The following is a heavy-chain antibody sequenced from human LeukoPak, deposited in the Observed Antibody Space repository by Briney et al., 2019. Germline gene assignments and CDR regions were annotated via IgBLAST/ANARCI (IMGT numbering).Heavy chain of an antibody. J-gene: IGHJ6*03. Sequence: PSETLSLTCTVSGGSISSSSYYWGWIRQPPGKGLEWIGSIYYSGSTYYNPSLKSRVTISVDTSKNQFSLKLSSVTAADTAVYYCARASGYSSGWYIYYYYYMDVWGKGTTVTVSS. CDR1: GGSISSSSYY. CDR3: ARASGYSSGWYIYYYYYMDV. D-gene: IGHD6-19*01. CDR2: IYYSGST. V-gene: IGHV4-39*07.